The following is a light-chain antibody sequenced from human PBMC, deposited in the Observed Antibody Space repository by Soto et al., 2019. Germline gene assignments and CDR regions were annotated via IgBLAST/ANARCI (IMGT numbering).Light chain of an antibody. CDR3: QQYINYPWT. CDR2: DAS. J-gene: IGKJ1*01. V-gene: IGKV1-5*01. Sequence: DIQRTQSPSSLSASVGDRVTITFGASLPISNYLAWYQQKPGKAPKLLIYDASSLESGVPSRFSGSAAGTDFTLSISSLQPDDFAIYYCQQYINYPWTFGQGTKVDIK. CDR1: LPISNY.